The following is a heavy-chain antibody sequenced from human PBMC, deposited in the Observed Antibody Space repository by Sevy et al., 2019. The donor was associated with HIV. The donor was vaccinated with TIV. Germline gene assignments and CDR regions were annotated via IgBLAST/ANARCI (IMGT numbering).Heavy chain of an antibody. J-gene: IGHJ3*02. CDR1: GGTFSSYA. CDR3: ARVGVGAGTFDI. D-gene: IGHD1-26*01. V-gene: IGHV1-69*13. CDR2: IIPIFGTA. Sequence: ASVKVSCKASGGTFSSYAISWVRQAPGQGLEWMGGIIPIFGTANYAQKFQGRVTIAADESTSTAYMELSSLRSEDTAVYYCARVGVGAGTFDIWGQGTMVTVSS.